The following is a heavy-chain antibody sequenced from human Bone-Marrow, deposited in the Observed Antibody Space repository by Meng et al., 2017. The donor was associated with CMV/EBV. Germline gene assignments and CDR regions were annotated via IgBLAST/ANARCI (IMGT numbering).Heavy chain of an antibody. V-gene: IGHV4-39*07. CDR1: GASISSSPYH. Sequence: SETLSLTCTVSGASISSSPYHWGWIRQPPGKGLEWIGSIHNSGSTYYNPSLRSRVTVSVDTSKNQFSLKLTSVTAADTAVYYCVRDRLYCSSPNCYIIWDQRTLVTVSS. J-gene: IGHJ4*02. CDR3: VRDRLYCSSPNCYII. D-gene: IGHD2-2*02. CDR2: IHNSGST.